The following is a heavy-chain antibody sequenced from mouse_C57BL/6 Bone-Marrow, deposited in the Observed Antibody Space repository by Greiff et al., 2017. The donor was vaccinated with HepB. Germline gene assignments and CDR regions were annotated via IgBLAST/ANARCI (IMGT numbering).Heavy chain of an antibody. CDR1: GFTFSDYY. D-gene: IGHD1-1*01. CDR2: ISNGGGST. CDR3: ASLITTVVATSGYFDV. V-gene: IGHV5-12*01. Sequence: EVHLVESGGGLVQPGGSLKLSCAASGFTFSDYYMYWVRQTPEKRLEWVAYISNGGGSTYYPDTVKGRFTISRDNAKNTLYLQMSRLKSEDTAMYYCASLITTVVATSGYFDVWGTGTTVTVSS. J-gene: IGHJ1*03.